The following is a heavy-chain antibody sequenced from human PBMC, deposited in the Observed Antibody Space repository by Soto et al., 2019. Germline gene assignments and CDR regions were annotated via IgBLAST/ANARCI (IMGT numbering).Heavy chain of an antibody. CDR3: ASRENQGGFFFQAEDGIRDVRSVSAFLLNRSSDL. Sequence: GKGLEWIGSIYYSGSTSYNPSLKSRVTISVDTSKNQFSLKLSSVTAEETAVYYCASRENQGGFFFQAEDGIRDVRSVSAFLLNRSSDL. V-gene: IGHV4-39*01. D-gene: IGHD3-10*02. J-gene: IGHJ2*01. CDR2: IYYSGST.